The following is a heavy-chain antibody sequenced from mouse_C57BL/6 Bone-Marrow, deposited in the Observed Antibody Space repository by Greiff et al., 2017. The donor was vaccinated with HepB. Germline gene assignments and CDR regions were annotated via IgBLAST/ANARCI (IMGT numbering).Heavy chain of an antibody. J-gene: IGHJ3*01. V-gene: IGHV1-81*01. CDR1: GYTFTSYG. CDR2: IYPRSGNT. Sequence: VMLVESGAELARPGASVKLSCKASGYTFTSYGMSWVKQRTGQGLEWIGEIYPRSGNTYYNEKFKGKATLTADKSSSTAYMELRSLTSEDSAVYFCARRDYDFSYWGQGTLVTVSA. CDR3: ARRDYDFSY. D-gene: IGHD2-4*01.